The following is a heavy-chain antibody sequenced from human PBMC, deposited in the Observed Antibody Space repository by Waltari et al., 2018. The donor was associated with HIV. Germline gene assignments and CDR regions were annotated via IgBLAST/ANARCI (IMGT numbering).Heavy chain of an antibody. CDR2: IFYRSLWSI. Sequence: HARLQQLGSGLVKPSQTRVLPCVISGDGIFTNQVAWNWIRQSPSGGLQWLGRIFYRSLWSIEYGPDLKRRTAITVDTFENQFSLELRTVTPEDTGVYFCARGVTRLGYFDSWGQGIRVTVSS. J-gene: IGHJ4*02. D-gene: IGHD2-21*02. V-gene: IGHV6-1*02. CDR3: ARGVTRLGYFDS. CDR1: GDGIFTNQVA.